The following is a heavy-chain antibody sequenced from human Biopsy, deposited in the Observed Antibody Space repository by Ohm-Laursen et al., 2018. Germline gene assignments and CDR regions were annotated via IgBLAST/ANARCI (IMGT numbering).Heavy chain of an antibody. V-gene: IGHV1-69*13. J-gene: IGHJ6*02. CDR3: ARGEAARVNDNYRYRLDH. D-gene: IGHD6-6*01. CDR1: GGNLRSYG. Sequence: SVKVSCKASGGNLRSYGISWVRQAPGQGLEWMGGIMPAFGVVNYGQNFEGRGTIDADDSTTTVDLSSLTSEDTAVYYCARGEAARVNDNYRYRLDHWGQGTTVVVSS. CDR2: IMPAFGVV.